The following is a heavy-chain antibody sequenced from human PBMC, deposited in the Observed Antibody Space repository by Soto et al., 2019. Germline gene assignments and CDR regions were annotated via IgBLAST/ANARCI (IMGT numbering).Heavy chain of an antibody. V-gene: IGHV3-21*01. CDR1: VLPFRFVS. CDR3: ARAAY. J-gene: IGHJ4*02. Sequence: LRLACGASVLPFRFVSMDLVRQVRGKGLGWVASISSGRSYEWYADSVKGRFIISRDNAKNSLVLKMHTLRPEDTAMYYCARAAYWGPGTQVTVSS. CDR2: ISSGRSYE.